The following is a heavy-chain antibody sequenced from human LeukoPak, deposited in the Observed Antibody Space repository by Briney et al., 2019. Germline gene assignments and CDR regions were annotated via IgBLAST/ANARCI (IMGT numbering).Heavy chain of an antibody. D-gene: IGHD2-2*01. CDR2: IKQDGSEK. J-gene: IGHJ5*02. Sequence: GGSLRLSCAASGFTFNSYWMSWVRQAPGKGLEWVANIKQDGSEKYYVDSVKGRFTISRDNAKNSLYLQMNSLRAEDTAVYYCARENLRLGYCSSTSCRYAKGFDPWGQGTLVTVSS. V-gene: IGHV3-7*05. CDR3: ARENLRLGYCSSTSCRYAKGFDP. CDR1: GFTFNSYW.